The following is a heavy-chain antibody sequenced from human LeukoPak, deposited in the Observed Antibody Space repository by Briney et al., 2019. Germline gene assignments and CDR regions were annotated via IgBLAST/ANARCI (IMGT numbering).Heavy chain of an antibody. CDR2: VDPEDGET. J-gene: IGHJ4*02. V-gene: IGHV1-69-2*01. D-gene: IGHD6-13*01. Sequence: GATVKISCKASGYTFTDYYMHWVQQAPGKGLEWMGRVDPEDGETIYAEKFQGRVTITADTSTDTAYMELSSLRSEDTAVYYCARHSSSWYGRGEFDYWGQGTLVTVSS. CDR3: ARHSSSWYGRGEFDY. CDR1: GYTFTDYY.